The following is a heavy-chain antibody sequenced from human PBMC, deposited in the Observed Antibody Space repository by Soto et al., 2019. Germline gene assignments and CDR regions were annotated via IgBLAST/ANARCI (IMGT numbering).Heavy chain of an antibody. CDR1: GGSISTRGDC. CDR3: ARDPLPNAYCISTFCYRLPWFDP. Sequence: SETLSLTCTVSGGSISTRGDCWGWVRQSPGKGLDWIGNRCSDGTTYYNPSLNSRVTVSVDTSNNQVYLRLWSVTAADTVVYYCARDPLPNAYCISTFCYRLPWFDPWGQGALVTVSS. D-gene: IGHD2-2*01. V-gene: IGHV4-39*02. CDR2: RCSDGTT. J-gene: IGHJ5*02.